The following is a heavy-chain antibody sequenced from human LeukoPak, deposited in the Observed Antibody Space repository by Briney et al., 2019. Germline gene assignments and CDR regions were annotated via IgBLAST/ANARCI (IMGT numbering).Heavy chain of an antibody. CDR3: ASSFDGDYFDY. CDR2: IYYSGST. CDR1: ARSISSYY. D-gene: IGHD3-9*01. V-gene: IGHV4-59*01. Sequence: SQTLSPTCTVSARSISSYYWSWVRQRPGRGRGWIVYIYYSGSTNYNPSLKTRVTISVDTSKNQFSLKLSSVTAADTAVYYCASSFDGDYFDYWGQGTLVTVSS. J-gene: IGHJ4*02.